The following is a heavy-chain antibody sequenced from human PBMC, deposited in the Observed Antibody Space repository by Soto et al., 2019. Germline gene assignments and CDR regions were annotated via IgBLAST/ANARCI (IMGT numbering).Heavy chain of an antibody. Sequence: SVKVSCKASGYTFTSYGISWVRQAPGQGLEWMGGIIPISGTANYAQKFQGRVTITADESTSTAYMELSSLRSEDTAVYYCARSQGSSTSLEIYYYYYYGMDVWGQGTTVTVSS. CDR1: GYTFTSYG. D-gene: IGHD2-2*01. V-gene: IGHV1-69*13. J-gene: IGHJ6*02. CDR3: ARSQGSSTSLEIYYYYYYGMDV. CDR2: IIPISGTA.